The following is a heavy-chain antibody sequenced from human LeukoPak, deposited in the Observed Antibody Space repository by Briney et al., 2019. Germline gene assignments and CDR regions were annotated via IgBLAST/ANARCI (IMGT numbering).Heavy chain of an antibody. Sequence: ASVKVSCKASGYTFNGYYLHWERQAPGQGLEWMGWINPNSGVTKFAQQFQGRVTMTWDTSVSTAYMELSRLTSDDTAMYYCARFGVVTNDAFDIWGQGTMVTISS. CDR2: INPNSGVT. J-gene: IGHJ3*02. D-gene: IGHD3-3*01. CDR1: GYTFNGYY. V-gene: IGHV1-2*02. CDR3: ARFGVVTNDAFDI.